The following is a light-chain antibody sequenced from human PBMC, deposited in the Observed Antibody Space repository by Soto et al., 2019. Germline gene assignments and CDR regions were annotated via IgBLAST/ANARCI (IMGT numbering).Light chain of an antibody. V-gene: IGLV2-11*01. J-gene: IGLJ1*01. Sequence: QSVLTQPRSVSGSPGQSVTISCSGTSSDVGGYNYVSWYQQHPGKAPKVMIYDVSKRPSGVPDRFSGSKSGNTASLTISGLQAEDEADYYCCSYAGNYIYVFGGGTKLTVL. CDR1: SSDVGGYNY. CDR3: CSYAGNYIYV. CDR2: DVS.